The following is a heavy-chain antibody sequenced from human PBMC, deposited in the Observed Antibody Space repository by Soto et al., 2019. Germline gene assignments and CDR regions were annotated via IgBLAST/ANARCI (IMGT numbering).Heavy chain of an antibody. Sequence: QVQLVESGGGVVQPGRSLRLSCAASGFTFSSYAMHWVRQAPGKGLEWVAVISYDGSNKYHADSVKGRFTISRDNSRNTXYXXSSSLRAEDTAVYYCARAKWGDSGSYYARTEYFPYWGQGSLVTVFS. V-gene: IGHV3-30-3*01. D-gene: IGHD1-26*01. CDR2: ISYDGSNK. J-gene: IGHJ1*01. CDR3: ARAKWGDSGSYYARTEYFPY. CDR1: GFTFSSYA.